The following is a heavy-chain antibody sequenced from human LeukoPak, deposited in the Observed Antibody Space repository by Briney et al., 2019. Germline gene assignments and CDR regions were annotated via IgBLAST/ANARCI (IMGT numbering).Heavy chain of an antibody. CDR3: ARDIGCSGVSCYSRYYYGMDV. V-gene: IGHV3-23*01. CDR2: ISGSGGST. J-gene: IGHJ6*02. CDR1: GFTFSSSA. Sequence: PGGSLRLSCAASGFTFSSSAMNWVRQAPGQGLEWVSAISGSGGSTYYADSVQGRFTISRDNSKDTLYLQVSSLRAEDTAVYYCARDIGCSGVSCYSRYYYGMDVWGQGTTVTVSS. D-gene: IGHD2-15*01.